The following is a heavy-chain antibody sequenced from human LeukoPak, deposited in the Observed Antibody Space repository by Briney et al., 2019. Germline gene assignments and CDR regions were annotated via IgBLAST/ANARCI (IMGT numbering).Heavy chain of an antibody. V-gene: IGHV1-69*13. CDR2: IIPIFGTA. J-gene: IGHJ4*02. CDR1: GGTFSNYA. CDR3: ARHSVGDSSGYLDY. D-gene: IGHD3-22*01. Sequence: SVKVSCKASGGTFSNYAISWVRQAPEQGLEWMGGIIPIFGTANYAQKFQGRVTITADESTSTAYMELSSLRSEDTAVYYCARHSVGDSSGYLDYWGQGTLVTVSS.